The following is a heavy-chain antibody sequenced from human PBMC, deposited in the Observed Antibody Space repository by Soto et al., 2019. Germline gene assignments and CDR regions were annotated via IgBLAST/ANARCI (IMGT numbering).Heavy chain of an antibody. D-gene: IGHD2-15*01. V-gene: IGHV4-30-4*02. CDR3: ATMGTPATALYFFDY. CDR2: ISYSGST. CDR1: GGSISSGNYY. J-gene: IGHJ4*02. Sequence: SEILSLTCTVSGGSISSGNYYWSWIRQPPGKGLEWIGFISYSGSTYYSTSLKSRVTISVDTSKSQFSLNLSFVTAADTSVYYCATMGTPATALYFFDYWGQGSLVTVSS.